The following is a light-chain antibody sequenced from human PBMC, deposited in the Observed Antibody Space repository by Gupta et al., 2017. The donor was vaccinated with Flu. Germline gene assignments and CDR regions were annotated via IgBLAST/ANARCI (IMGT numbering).Light chain of an antibody. V-gene: IGKV1-5*03. CDR1: QSISSW. Sequence: MTQCLYTVFFSVGDRVTITCRASQSISSWLAWYQQKPGKAPKLLIYKASSLESGVPSRFSGSGSGTEFTLTISSLQPDDFATYYCQQYNSYSFTFGQGTRLE. CDR3: QQYNSYSFT. CDR2: KAS. J-gene: IGKJ5*01.